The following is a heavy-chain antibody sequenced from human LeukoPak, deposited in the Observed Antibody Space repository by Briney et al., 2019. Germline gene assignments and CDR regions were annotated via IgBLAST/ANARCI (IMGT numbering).Heavy chain of an antibody. CDR1: GFTFNSYV. J-gene: IGHJ4*02. D-gene: IGHD2-2*01. V-gene: IGHV3-23*01. CDR3: AKRGEYCSSTSCFDY. Sequence: GGSLRLSCAASGFTFNSYVMSWVRQAPGKGLEWVSTISGSGGDTYFADSVKGRFTISRDNSKNTLYLQMNSLRAEDTAVYYCAKRGEYCSSTSCFDYWGQGTLVTVSS. CDR2: ISGSGGDT.